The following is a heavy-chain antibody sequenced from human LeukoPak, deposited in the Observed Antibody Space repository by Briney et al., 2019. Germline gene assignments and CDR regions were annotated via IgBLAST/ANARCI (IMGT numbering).Heavy chain of an antibody. CDR2: IYYSGST. CDR3: ARATMIVVGNWFDP. CDR1: GGSISSYY. J-gene: IGHJ5*02. D-gene: IGHD3-22*01. Sequence: SETLSLTCTVSGGSISSYYWSWIRQPPGKGLEWIGYIYYSGSTNYNPSLKGRVSISVDTSKNQFSLKLSSVTAADTAVYYCARATMIVVGNWFDPWGQGTLVTVSS. V-gene: IGHV4-59*01.